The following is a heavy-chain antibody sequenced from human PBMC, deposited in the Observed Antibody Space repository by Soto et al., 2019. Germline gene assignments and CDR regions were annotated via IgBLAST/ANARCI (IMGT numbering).Heavy chain of an antibody. J-gene: IGHJ5*02. V-gene: IGHV3-30*03. CDR3: ASDPAPYCSGGNCDSFDP. D-gene: IGHD2-15*01. CDR1: GFSFSNYG. Sequence: PGGSLRLSCAASGFSFSNYGMSWVRQAPGKGLDCVAVKAYDGSNKYYVDSVKGRFTISRDNSQNTLFLQVSSLSAEHTALYCCASDPAPYCSGGNCDSFDPGGQGTLVNVSS. CDR2: KAYDGSNK.